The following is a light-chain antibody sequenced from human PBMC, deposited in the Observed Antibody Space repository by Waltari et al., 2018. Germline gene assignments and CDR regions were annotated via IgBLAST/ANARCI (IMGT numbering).Light chain of an antibody. V-gene: IGKV3-15*01. CDR1: QHINMN. Sequence: DIVLTPSPATLSLSPGERATLSCRASQHINMNLAWYQQKPGQAPRLLFYGASTRESGVPARFSGSGSGAEFTLTISSLQSEDFGLYYCQHYNDWPPWTFGQGTRVE. CDR2: GAS. CDR3: QHYNDWPPWT. J-gene: IGKJ1*01.